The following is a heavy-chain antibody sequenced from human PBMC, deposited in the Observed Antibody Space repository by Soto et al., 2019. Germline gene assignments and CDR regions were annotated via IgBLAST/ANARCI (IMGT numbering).Heavy chain of an antibody. CDR1: GFSLTTSGMC. CDR3: ARMRTWIPSFDN. CDR2: IDWADDK. Sequence: SGPTLVNPTQTLTLTCTFSGFSLTTSGMCVSWIRQPPGKALEWLALIDWADDKYYSTSLKTRLSISKDTSKNQVVLTMTYLDPADTVTYYCARMRTWIPSFDNWGQGTLVTVSS. J-gene: IGHJ4*02. V-gene: IGHV2-70*01. D-gene: IGHD5-18*01.